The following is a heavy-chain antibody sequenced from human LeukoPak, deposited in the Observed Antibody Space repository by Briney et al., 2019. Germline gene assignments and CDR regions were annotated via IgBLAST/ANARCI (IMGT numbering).Heavy chain of an antibody. CDR3: ARMQPPLAAAGFPYFDY. J-gene: IGHJ4*02. Sequence: SETLSLTCAVYGGSFSGYYWSWIRQPPGKGLEWIGEINHSGSTNYNPSLKSRVTISVDTSKNQFSLKLSSVTAADTAVYYCARMQPPLAAAGFPYFDYWGQGTLVTVSS. CDR1: GGSFSGYY. D-gene: IGHD6-13*01. V-gene: IGHV4-34*01. CDR2: INHSGST.